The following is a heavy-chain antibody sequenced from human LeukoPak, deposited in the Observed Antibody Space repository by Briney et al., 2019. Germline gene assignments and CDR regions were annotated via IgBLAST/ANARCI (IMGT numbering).Heavy chain of an antibody. CDR3: ARGQKLNPHITMNNWFDP. Sequence: ASVKVSCKASGYTFTGYYMHWVRQAPGQGLEWMGWINPNSGGTNYAQKFQGWVTMTRDTSISTAYMELSRLRSDDTAVYYCARGQKLNPHITMNNWFDPWGQGTLVTVSS. D-gene: IGHD3-22*01. V-gene: IGHV1-2*04. CDR1: GYTFTGYY. CDR2: INPNSGGT. J-gene: IGHJ5*02.